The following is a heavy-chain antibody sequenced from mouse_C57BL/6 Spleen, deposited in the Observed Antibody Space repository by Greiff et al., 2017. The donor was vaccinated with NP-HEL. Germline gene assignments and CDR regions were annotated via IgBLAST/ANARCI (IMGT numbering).Heavy chain of an antibody. CDR2: ILPGSGST. V-gene: IGHV1-9*01. D-gene: IGHD1-1*01. CDR1: GYTFTGYW. J-gene: IGHJ2*01. Sequence: QVQLQQSGAELMKPGASVKLSCKATGYTFTGYWIEWVKQRPGHGLEWIGEILPGSGSTNSNEKFKGKATFTADTSSNTAYMQLSSLTTEDSAVYYCARRDYGSSYGAYWGQGTTLTVSS. CDR3: ARRDYGSSYGAY.